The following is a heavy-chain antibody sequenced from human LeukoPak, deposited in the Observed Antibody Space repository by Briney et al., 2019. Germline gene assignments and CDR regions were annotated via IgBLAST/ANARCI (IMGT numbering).Heavy chain of an antibody. V-gene: IGHV5-51*01. J-gene: IGHJ3*02. D-gene: IGHD2-2*02. Sequence: GESLKISCKGSGYSFTSYWIGWVRQMPGKGLERMGIIYPGDSDTRYSPSFQGQVTISADKSISTAYLQWSSLKASDTAMYYCASQIADIPDAFDIWGQGTMVTVSS. CDR3: ASQIADIPDAFDI. CDR1: GYSFTSYW. CDR2: IYPGDSDT.